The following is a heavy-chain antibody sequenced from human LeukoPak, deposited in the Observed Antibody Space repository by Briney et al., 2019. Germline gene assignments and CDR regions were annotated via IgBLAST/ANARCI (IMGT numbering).Heavy chain of an antibody. Sequence: GGSLRLSCAASGFTFSSYAVSWVRQAPGKGLEWVSAISGSGGSTYYADSVKGRFTISRDNSKNTLYLQMNSLRAEDTAVYYCAKDLGVGATPEYFQHWGQGTLVTVSS. J-gene: IGHJ1*01. CDR2: ISGSGGST. CDR1: GFTFSSYA. V-gene: IGHV3-23*01. CDR3: AKDLGVGATPEYFQH. D-gene: IGHD1-26*01.